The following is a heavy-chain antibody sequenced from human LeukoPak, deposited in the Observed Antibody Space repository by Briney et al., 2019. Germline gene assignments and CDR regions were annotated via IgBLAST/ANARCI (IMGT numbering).Heavy chain of an antibody. D-gene: IGHD3-10*01. CDR2: ISGSGGST. Sequence: GGSLRLSCAASGFTFSGYAMSWVRQAPGKGLEWVSAISGSGGSTYYADSVKGRFTISRDNSKNTLYLQMNSLRAEDTAVYYCAKVSGSAPGADYWGHGTLVTVSS. CDR1: GFTFSGYA. CDR3: AKVSGSAPGADY. V-gene: IGHV3-23*01. J-gene: IGHJ4*01.